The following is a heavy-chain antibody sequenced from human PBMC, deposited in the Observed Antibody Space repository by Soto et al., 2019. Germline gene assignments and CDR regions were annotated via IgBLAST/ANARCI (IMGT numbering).Heavy chain of an antibody. D-gene: IGHD2-21*01. CDR3: AKNVAQGDYDDY. Sequence: LSLTCAVSGGSISSSNWWSWVRQPPGKGLEWIGEIYHSGSTNYNPSLKSRVTISVDKSKNQFSLKLSSVTAADTAIYYCAKNVAQGDYDDYWGQGTLVTVSS. V-gene: IGHV4-4*02. J-gene: IGHJ4*02. CDR1: GGSISSSNW. CDR2: IYHSGST.